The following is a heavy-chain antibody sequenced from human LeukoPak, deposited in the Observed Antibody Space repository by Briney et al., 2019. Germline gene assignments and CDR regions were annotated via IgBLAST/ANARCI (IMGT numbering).Heavy chain of an antibody. D-gene: IGHD2-15*01. J-gene: IGHJ4*02. Sequence: ASVKVSCKASGYTFTAYSMHWVRQAPGQGLEWMGWINPNSGGTDCAQRFQGRVTMTRDTSITMLYMEMSSLTPDDTAVYYCARAGYCSDGICYAFDYWGQGTLVTVSS. V-gene: IGHV1-2*02. CDR2: INPNSGGT. CDR1: GYTFTAYS. CDR3: ARAGYCSDGICYAFDY.